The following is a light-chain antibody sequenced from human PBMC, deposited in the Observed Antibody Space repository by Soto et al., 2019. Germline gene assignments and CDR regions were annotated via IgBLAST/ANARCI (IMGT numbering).Light chain of an antibody. CDR2: KAS. V-gene: IGKV1-5*03. CDR1: ESISIW. J-gene: IGKJ1*01. Sequence: IHMTQSPSTLSASVGYTVTITCRASESISIWLAWYQQKPGKAPNLLINKASSLQSEVPSRFSGSGSGTEFTLTITSLQPDDFGVYYCQQYKSSSTFGQGTKVDIK. CDR3: QQYKSSST.